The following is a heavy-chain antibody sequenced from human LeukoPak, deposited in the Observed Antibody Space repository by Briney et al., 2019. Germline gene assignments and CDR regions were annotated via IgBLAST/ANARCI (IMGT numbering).Heavy chain of an antibody. D-gene: IGHD1-26*01. CDR1: GFTFRSNA. V-gene: IGHV3-30-3*01. CDR2: ISYDGNTR. Sequence: PGGSLRLSCAVSGFTFRSNAIHWVRQAPGKGLEWVAFISYDGNTRYYSDSVRGRFTISRDNSQNTLHLQMDSLRAEDTAVYYCARGRDGRGYYAEFDYWGQGTLVTVSS. J-gene: IGHJ4*02. CDR3: ARGRDGRGYYAEFDY.